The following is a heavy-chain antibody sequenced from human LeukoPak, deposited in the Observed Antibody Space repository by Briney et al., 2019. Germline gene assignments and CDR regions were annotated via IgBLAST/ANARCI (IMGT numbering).Heavy chain of an antibody. CDR1: GFTFSSYS. D-gene: IGHD4-17*01. Sequence: GSLRLSCTASGFTFSSYSMNWVRQAPGKGLEWVSSISSSSSYIYYADSVKGRFTISRDNAKNSLYLQMNSLRAEDTAVYYCARGGDYGDYNWFDPWGQGALVTVSS. CDR2: ISSSSSYI. V-gene: IGHV3-21*01. J-gene: IGHJ5*02. CDR3: ARGGDYGDYNWFDP.